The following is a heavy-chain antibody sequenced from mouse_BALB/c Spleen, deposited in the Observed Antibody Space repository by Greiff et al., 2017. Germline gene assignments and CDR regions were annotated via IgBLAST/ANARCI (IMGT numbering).Heavy chain of an antibody. J-gene: IGHJ4*01. V-gene: IGHV5-9-4*01. CDR3: ARSMITTDYYAMDY. CDR1: GFTFSSYA. CDR2: ISSGGSYT. Sequence: EVHLVESGGGLVKPGGSLKLSCAASGFTFSSYAMSWVRQSPEKRLEWVAEISSGGSYTYYPDTVTGRFTISRDNAKNTLYLEMSSLRSEDTAMYYCARSMITTDYYAMDYWGQGTSVTVSS. D-gene: IGHD2-4*01.